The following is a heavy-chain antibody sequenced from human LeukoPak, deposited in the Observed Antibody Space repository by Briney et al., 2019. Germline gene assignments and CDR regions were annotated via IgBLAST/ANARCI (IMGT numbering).Heavy chain of an antibody. CDR2: ISGSGGST. CDR3: AKCARVDWLPIDY. V-gene: IGHV3-23*01. Sequence: PGGSLRLSRAASGFSSSSCAMTWVRQAPGKGLEWVSGISGSGGSTYYADSVKGRFTTSRDNSKNTLYLQMNSLRAEDTAVYYCAKCARVDWLPIDYWGQGTLVTVSS. J-gene: IGHJ4*02. CDR1: GFSSSSCA. D-gene: IGHD3-9*01.